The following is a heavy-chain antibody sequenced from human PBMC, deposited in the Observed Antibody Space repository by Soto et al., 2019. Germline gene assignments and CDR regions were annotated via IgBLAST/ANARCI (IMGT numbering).Heavy chain of an antibody. Sequence: PSETLSLTCTVSGGSISSSSYYWGWIRQPPGKGLEWIGSIYYSGSTYYNPPLKSRVTISVDTSKNQFSLKLSSVTAADTAVYYCARLRYDSSGFYYYYYGMDVWGQGTTVTVSS. D-gene: IGHD3-22*01. CDR1: GGSISSSSYY. CDR2: IYYSGST. CDR3: ARLRYDSSGFYYYYYGMDV. V-gene: IGHV4-39*01. J-gene: IGHJ6*02.